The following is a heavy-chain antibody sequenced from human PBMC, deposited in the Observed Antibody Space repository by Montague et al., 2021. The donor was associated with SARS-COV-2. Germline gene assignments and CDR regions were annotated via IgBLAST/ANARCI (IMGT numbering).Heavy chain of an antibody. J-gene: IGHJ3*02. V-gene: IGHV3-21*06. CDR3: TREYRCIVGDRFDI. D-gene: IGHD2-8*01. Sequence: SLRLSCAASGFAFSSYHMNWVRQAPGKGPEWISSISTIDYYTSYADSVKGRFTISRDNGKNSLYLQMNSLRVEDTAVYYCTREYRCIVGDRFDIWGQGTMVTVSS. CDR2: ISTIDYYT. CDR1: GFAFSSYH.